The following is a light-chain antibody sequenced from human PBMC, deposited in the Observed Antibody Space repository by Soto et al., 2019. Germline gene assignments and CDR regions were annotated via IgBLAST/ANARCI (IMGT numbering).Light chain of an antibody. CDR2: DVS. V-gene: IGLV2-11*01. J-gene: IGLJ1*01. Sequence: QSALTQPRSVSGSPGQSVTISCTGTSSDIGNYNYVSRYQQYPGKAPKLIIYDVSKRPSGIPDRFFGSKFGNTASLTISGLQAEDEADYYCCSYAGSFIFVFGTGTKLTVL. CDR3: CSYAGSFIFV. CDR1: SSDIGNYNY.